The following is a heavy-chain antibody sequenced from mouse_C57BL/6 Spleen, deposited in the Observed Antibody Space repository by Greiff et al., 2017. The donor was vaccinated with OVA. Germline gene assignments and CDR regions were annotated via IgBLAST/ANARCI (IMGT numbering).Heavy chain of an antibody. CDR2: IYPSDSET. J-gene: IGHJ4*01. Sequence: QVQLQQPGAELVRPGSSVKLSCKASGYTFTSYWMDWVKQRPGQGLEWIGNIYPSDSETHYNQKFKDKATLTVDKSSSTAYMQLSSLTSEDSAVYYCARFKVTPYYAMDYWGQGTSVTVSS. CDR1: GYTFTSYW. D-gene: IGHD2-2*01. CDR3: ARFKVTPYYAMDY. V-gene: IGHV1-61*01.